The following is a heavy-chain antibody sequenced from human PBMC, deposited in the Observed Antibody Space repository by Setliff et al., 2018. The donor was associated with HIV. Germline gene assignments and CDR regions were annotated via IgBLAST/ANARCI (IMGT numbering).Heavy chain of an antibody. CDR3: ARVPVAGANWFDP. V-gene: IGHV4-39*01. J-gene: IGHJ5*02. D-gene: IGHD2-21*01. Sequence: LSLTCTVSGGSISSSSYYWGWIRQPPGKGLEWIGSIYYSGSTYYNPSLKSRITISVDRSKNLFSLKLISVTAADQGVYYCARVPVAGANWFDPWGLGTLVTVSS. CDR1: GGSISSSSYY. CDR2: IYYSGST.